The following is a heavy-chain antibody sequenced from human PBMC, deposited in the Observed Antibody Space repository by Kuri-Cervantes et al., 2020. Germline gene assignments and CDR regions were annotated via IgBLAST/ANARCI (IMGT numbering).Heavy chain of an antibody. D-gene: IGHD3-10*01. CDR2: IYHSGST. V-gene: IGHV4-34*01. CDR1: GGSFSGYY. J-gene: IGHJ5*02. Sequence: SETLSLTCAVYGGSFSGYYWSWIRQPPGKGLEWIGEIYHSGSTNYNPSLKSRVTISVDKSKNQFSLKLSSVTAADTAVYYCARAGITMVRGVLYNWFDPWGQGTLVTVSS. CDR3: ARAGITMVRGVLYNWFDP.